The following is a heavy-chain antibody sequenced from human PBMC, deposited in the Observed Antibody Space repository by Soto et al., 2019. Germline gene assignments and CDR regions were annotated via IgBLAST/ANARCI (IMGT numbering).Heavy chain of an antibody. CDR3: ARDPVGVTHFDY. Sequence: SETLSLTCTVSGGSISSGGYYWSWIRQHPGKGLEWIGYIYYSGSTYYNPSLKSRVTISVDTSKNQFSLKLSSVTAADTAVYYCARDPVGVTHFDYWGQGALVTVSS. CDR1: GGSISSGGYY. D-gene: IGHD1-26*01. V-gene: IGHV4-31*03. J-gene: IGHJ4*02. CDR2: IYYSGST.